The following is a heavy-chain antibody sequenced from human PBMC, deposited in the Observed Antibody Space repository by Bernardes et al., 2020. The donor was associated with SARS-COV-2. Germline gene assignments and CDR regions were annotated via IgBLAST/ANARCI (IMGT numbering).Heavy chain of an antibody. CDR1: GGSISSYY. J-gene: IGHJ5*02. CDR3: ARLRPDYDFWSGYYRRPNWFDP. D-gene: IGHD3-3*01. CDR2: IYYSGST. V-gene: IGHV4-59*01. Sequence: SETLSLTYTVSGGSISSYYWSWIRQPPGKGLEWIGYIYYSGSTNYNPSLKSRVTISVDTSKNQFSLKLSSVTAADTAVYYCARLRPDYDFWSGYYRRPNWFDPWGQGTLVTVSS.